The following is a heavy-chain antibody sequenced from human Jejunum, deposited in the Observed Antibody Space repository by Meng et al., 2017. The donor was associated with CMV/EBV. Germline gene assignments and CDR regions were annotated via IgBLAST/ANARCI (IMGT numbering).Heavy chain of an antibody. D-gene: IGHD6-13*01. CDR1: GFRFGVYS. V-gene: IGHV3-48*01. Sequence: AASGFRFGVYSMNWVRQAPGKGLEWLSYIDSFSSTPYYTDSIKGRFTISRDNAKNSLYLQMNSLSAEDTAVYYCARDSIASALDYWGQGVLVTVSS. CDR2: IDSFSSTP. J-gene: IGHJ4*02. CDR3: ARDSIASALDY.